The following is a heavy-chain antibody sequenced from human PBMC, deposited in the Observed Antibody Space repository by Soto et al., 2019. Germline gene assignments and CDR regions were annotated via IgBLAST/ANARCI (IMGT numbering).Heavy chain of an antibody. CDR3: ARDMVWSGYYLYYFDY. CDR2: IKQDGSEK. Sequence: VGSLRLSCAASGFTFSSYWMSWVRQAPGKGLEWVANIKQDGSEKYYVDSVKGRFTISRDNAKNSLYLQMNSLRAEDTAVYYCARDMVWSGYYLYYFDYWGQGTLVTVSS. CDR1: GFTFSSYW. V-gene: IGHV3-7*03. J-gene: IGHJ4*02. D-gene: IGHD3-3*01.